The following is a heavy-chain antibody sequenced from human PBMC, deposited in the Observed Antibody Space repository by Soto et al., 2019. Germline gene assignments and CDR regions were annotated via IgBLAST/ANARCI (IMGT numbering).Heavy chain of an antibody. D-gene: IGHD3-3*01. J-gene: IGHJ6*02. CDR3: ARVPYYDFWSGYYAKYYYYYYGMDV. CDR1: GGSFSGYY. Sequence: PSETLSLTCAVYGGSFSGYYWSWIRQPPGKGLEWIGEINHSGSTNYNPPLKSRVTISVDTSKNQFSLKLSSVTAADTAVYYCARVPYYDFWSGYYAKYYYYYYGMDVWGQGTTVTVSS. V-gene: IGHV4-34*01. CDR2: INHSGST.